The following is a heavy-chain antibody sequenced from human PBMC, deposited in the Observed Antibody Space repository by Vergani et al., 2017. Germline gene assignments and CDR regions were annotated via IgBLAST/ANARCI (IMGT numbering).Heavy chain of an antibody. V-gene: IGHV1-69*02. CDR3: ARKYSSGWTNDAFDI. CDR1: GGTFSSYT. J-gene: IGHJ3*02. Sequence: QVQLVQSGAEVKKPGSSVKVSCKASGGTFSSYTISWVRQAPGQGLEWMGRIIPILGIANYAQKFQGRVTITADKSTSTAYMELSILRSEDTAVYYCARKYSSGWTNDAFDIWGQGTMVTVSS. D-gene: IGHD6-19*01. CDR2: IIPILGIA.